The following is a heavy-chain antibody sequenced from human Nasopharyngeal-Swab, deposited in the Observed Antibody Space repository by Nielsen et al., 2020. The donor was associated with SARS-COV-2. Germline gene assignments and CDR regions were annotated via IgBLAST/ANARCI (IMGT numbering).Heavy chain of an antibody. D-gene: IGHD6-19*01. Sequence: WIRQPPGKGLEWIGLIYSTGSTYYNPSLKSRVTISVDTSKNQFSLRLTSVTAADTAVYYCAREERGYSSGWYSSWFDPWGQGTLVTGLL. CDR2: IYSTGST. V-gene: IGHV4-39*07. J-gene: IGHJ5*02. CDR3: AREERGYSSGWYSSWFDP.